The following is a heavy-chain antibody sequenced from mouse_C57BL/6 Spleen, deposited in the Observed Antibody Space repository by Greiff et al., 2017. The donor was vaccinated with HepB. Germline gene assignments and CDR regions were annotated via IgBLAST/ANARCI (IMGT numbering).Heavy chain of an antibody. D-gene: IGHD6-1*01. CDR1: GFTFSDYG. CDR3: ARSSPYYFDY. V-gene: IGHV5-17*01. J-gene: IGHJ2*01. CDR2: ISSGSSTI. Sequence: EVMLVESGGGLVKPGGSLKLSCAASGFTFSDYGMHWVRQAPEKGLEWVAYISSGSSTIYYADTVKGRVTISRDNAKNTLFLQMTRLRSEDTAMYYCARSSPYYFDYWGQGTTLTVSS.